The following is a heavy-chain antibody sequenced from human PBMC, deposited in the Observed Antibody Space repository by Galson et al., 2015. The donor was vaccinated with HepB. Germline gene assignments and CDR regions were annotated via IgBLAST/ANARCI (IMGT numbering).Heavy chain of an antibody. J-gene: IGHJ3*02. CDR2: MNPNSGNT. CDR3: ARDVGQLERRGYGDAFDI. V-gene: IGHV1-8*01. D-gene: IGHD1-1*01. Sequence: SVKVSCKASGYTFTSYDINWVRQATGQGLEWMGWMNPNSGNTGYAQKFQGRVTMTRNTSISTAYMELSSLRSEDTAVYYCARDVGQLERRGYGDAFDIWGQGTMVTVSS. CDR1: GYTFTSYD.